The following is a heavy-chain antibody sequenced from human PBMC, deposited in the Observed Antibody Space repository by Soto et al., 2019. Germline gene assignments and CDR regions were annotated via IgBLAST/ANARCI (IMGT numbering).Heavy chain of an antibody. J-gene: IGHJ6*02. Sequence: GGSLRLSCAASGFTFSRYSMNWVRQAPGKGLEWVSSVSSSSSHIYYADSVKGRFTISRDSADNSLYLQMNSLRADDTAVYFCARGISDYVVVVSAAPDVWGQGTTLTVSS. D-gene: IGHD2-2*01. V-gene: IGHV3-21*01. CDR3: ARGISDYVVVVSAAPDV. CDR1: GFTFSRYS. CDR2: VSSSSSHI.